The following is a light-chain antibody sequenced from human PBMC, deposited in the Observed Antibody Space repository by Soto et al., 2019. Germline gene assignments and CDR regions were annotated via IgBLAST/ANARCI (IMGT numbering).Light chain of an antibody. CDR2: EGD. J-gene: IGLJ3*02. V-gene: IGLV2-23*01. Sequence: QSALTQPASVSGSPGQSITISCAGISSDVGAHNLVSWYQQHAGKAPKLIIYEGDKRPSGISPRFSGSKSDNTASLTISGLRAEDEAHYHCCSYAGSRTFVFGGGTQLTVL. CDR1: SSDVGAHNL. CDR3: CSYAGSRTFV.